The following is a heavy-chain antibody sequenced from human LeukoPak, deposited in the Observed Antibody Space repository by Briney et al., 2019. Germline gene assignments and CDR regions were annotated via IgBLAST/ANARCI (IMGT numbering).Heavy chain of an antibody. D-gene: IGHD5-24*01. CDR2: ISGKTGTT. CDR3: AKINSRDGYDYGSFDY. J-gene: IGHJ4*02. Sequence: GGSPRLSCAASGFTFDTYAMTWVRQAPGKGLEWVSSISGKTGTTYYADSVKGRFTISRDSSKTTLYLQMNSLRAEDTAVYYCAKINSRDGYDYGSFDYWGQGTLVTVSS. CDR1: GFTFDTYA. V-gene: IGHV3-23*01.